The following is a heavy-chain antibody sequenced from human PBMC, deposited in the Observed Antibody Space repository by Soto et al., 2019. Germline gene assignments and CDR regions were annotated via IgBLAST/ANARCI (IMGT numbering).Heavy chain of an antibody. CDR3: ARRSGAELLWFWESPRKYYYYYMDG. CDR2: ISSSSNTI. Sequence: GGSLRLSCAASGFTFSSYSMNWVRQAPGKGLEWVSYISSSSNTIYYADSVKGRFTISRDNAKNSLYLQMNSLRAEDTAVYYCARRSGAELLWFWESPRKYYYYYMDGWGKGNTVTVSS. V-gene: IGHV3-48*01. CDR1: GFTFSSYS. J-gene: IGHJ6*03. D-gene: IGHD3-10*01.